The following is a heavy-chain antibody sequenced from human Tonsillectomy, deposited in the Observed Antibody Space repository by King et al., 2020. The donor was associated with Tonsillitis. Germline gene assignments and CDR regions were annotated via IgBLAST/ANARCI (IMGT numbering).Heavy chain of an antibody. CDR1: GYSISSGYY. J-gene: IGHJ2*01. CDR2: IYHSGST. V-gene: IGHV4-38-2*02. CDR3: ASSVYRGFLESHWYFDL. D-gene: IGHD3-3*01. Sequence: QLQESGPGLVKPSETLSLTCTVSGYSISSGYYWGWIRQPPGKGLEGIGSIYHSGSTYYNPSLKSRVTISVDKSKNQFSLKLSSVTAADKAGYYCASSVYRGFLESHWYFDLWGRGTLVTVSS.